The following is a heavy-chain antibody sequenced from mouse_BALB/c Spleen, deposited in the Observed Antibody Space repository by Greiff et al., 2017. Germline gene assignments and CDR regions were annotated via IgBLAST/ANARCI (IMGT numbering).Heavy chain of an antibody. V-gene: IGHV3-2*02. CDR3: ANYYGSSYGAMDY. CDR2: ISYSGST. Sequence: EVKLMESGPGLVKPSQSLSLTCTVTGYSITSDYAWNWIRQFPGNKLEWMGYISYSGSTSYNPSLKSRISITRDTSKNQFFLQLNSVTTEDTATYYCANYYGSSYGAMDYWGQGTSVTVSS. CDR1: GYSITSDYA. J-gene: IGHJ4*01. D-gene: IGHD1-1*01.